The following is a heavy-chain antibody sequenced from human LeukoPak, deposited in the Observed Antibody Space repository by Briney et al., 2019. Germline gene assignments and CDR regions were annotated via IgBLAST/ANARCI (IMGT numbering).Heavy chain of an antibody. D-gene: IGHD3-22*01. J-gene: IGHJ4*02. Sequence: GGSLRLSCAASGFTFRSYAMTGVRQAPGKGREWVSAISGSGCSKYYAHSVKRRFPISRDNSKNTLYLQMNNLRAEDRAVYYCAKVPSAMIVAVRFDYWGQGPLVTVPS. CDR2: ISGSGCSK. CDR3: AKVPSAMIVAVRFDY. V-gene: IGHV3-23*01. CDR1: GFTFRSYA.